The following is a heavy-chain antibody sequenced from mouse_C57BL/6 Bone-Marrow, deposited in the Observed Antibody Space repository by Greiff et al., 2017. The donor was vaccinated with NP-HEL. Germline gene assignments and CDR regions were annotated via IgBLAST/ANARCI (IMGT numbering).Heavy chain of an antibody. Sequence: EVKLVESEGGLVQPGSSMKLSCTASGFTFSDYYMAWVRQVPEKGLEWVANINYDGSSTYYLDSLKSRFIISRDNAKNILYLPMSSLKSEDTATYYCARVITTVDGGLWYFDVWGTGTTVTVSS. CDR3: ARVITTVDGGLWYFDV. D-gene: IGHD1-1*01. CDR1: GFTFSDYY. V-gene: IGHV5-16*01. CDR2: INYDGSST. J-gene: IGHJ1*03.